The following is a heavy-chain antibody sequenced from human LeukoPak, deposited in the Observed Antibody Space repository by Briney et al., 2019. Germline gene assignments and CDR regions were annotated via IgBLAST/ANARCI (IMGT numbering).Heavy chain of an antibody. CDR1: GGSISSYY. CDR3: ARSATYYYGSGSQINPLDY. D-gene: IGHD3-10*01. Sequence: SETLSLTCTVPGGSISSYYWSWIRQPPGKGLEWIGYIYYSGGTNYNPSLKSRVTISVDTSKNQFSLKLSSVTAADTAVYYCARSATYYYGSGSQINPLDYWGQGTLVTVSS. CDR2: IYYSGGT. J-gene: IGHJ4*02. V-gene: IGHV4-59*12.